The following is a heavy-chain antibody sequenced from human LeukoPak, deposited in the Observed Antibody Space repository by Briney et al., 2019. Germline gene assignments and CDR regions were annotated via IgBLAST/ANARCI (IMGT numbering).Heavy chain of an antibody. D-gene: IGHD1-26*01. V-gene: IGHV3-48*01. CDR1: GFTFSSYS. CDR2: ISSSSSTI. Sequence: GGSLRLSCAASGFTFSSYSMNWVRQAPGKRLEWVSYISSSSSTIYYADSVKGRFTISRDNAKNSLYLQMNSLRAEDTAVYYCARSGGSFLGGQGTLVTVSS. CDR3: ARSGGSFL. J-gene: IGHJ4*02.